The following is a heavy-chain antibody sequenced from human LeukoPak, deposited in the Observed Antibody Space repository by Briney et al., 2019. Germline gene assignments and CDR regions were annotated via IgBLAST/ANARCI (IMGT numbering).Heavy chain of an antibody. CDR1: GFTFSSYG. J-gene: IGHJ4*02. V-gene: IGHV3-33*01. CDR3: GRDCGYSSSWYNY. Sequence: GGSLRLSCAASGFTFSSYGMHWVRQAPGKGLEWVAVIWYDGSNKYYADSVKGRFTISRDNSKNTLYLQMNSLGAEDTAVYYCGRDCGYSSSWYNYWGQGTLVTVSS. D-gene: IGHD6-13*01. CDR2: IWYDGSNK.